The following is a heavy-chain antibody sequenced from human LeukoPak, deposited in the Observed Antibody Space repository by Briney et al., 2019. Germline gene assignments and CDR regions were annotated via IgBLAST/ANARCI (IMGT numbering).Heavy chain of an antibody. CDR2: IDPGDSDT. J-gene: IGHJ4*02. CDR1: GYSFTSYW. D-gene: IGHD2-15*01. CDR3: ARPPTVGYCSGGSCYSVPY. Sequence: GESLKISCKGSGYSFTSYWIGWVRQMPGKGLEWMGIIDPGDSDTRYSPSFQGQVTISADKSISTAYLQWSSLKASDTAMYYCARPPTVGYCSGGSCYSVPYWGQGTLVTVSS. V-gene: IGHV5-51*01.